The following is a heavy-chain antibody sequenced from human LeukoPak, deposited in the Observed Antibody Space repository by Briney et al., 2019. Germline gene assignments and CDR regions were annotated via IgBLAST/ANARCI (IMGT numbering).Heavy chain of an antibody. CDR1: GYTFTNYV. Sequence: ASVKVSCKASGYTFTNYVIHWVRQAPGQRLEWMGWINAGNRNTKYSQKFQGRVTITRDTSASTAYMELSSLRSEDTAVYYCARASSDPLYYYYGMDVWGQGTTVTVSS. D-gene: IGHD2-2*01. CDR3: ARASSDPLYYYYGMDV. J-gene: IGHJ6*02. V-gene: IGHV1-3*01. CDR2: INAGNRNT.